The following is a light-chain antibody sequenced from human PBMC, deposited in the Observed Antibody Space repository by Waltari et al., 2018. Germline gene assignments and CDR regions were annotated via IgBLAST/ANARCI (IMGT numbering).Light chain of an antibody. CDR3: QQFHSLPYT. Sequence: TLQETQYNTTSLSWFQQKPGEAPRLLIYDASTLQPGVPSRFSGTGSATGFSLTITSLQLDDSATYYCQQFHSLPYTFARGTKLHIK. CDR2: DAS. CDR1: QYNTTS. J-gene: IGKJ2*01. V-gene: IGKV1-33*01.